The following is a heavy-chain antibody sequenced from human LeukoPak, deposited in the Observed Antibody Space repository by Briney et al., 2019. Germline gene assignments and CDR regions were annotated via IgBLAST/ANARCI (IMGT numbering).Heavy chain of an antibody. J-gene: IGHJ6*03. CDR1: GYTFTSYD. CDR2: MNPNSGNT. D-gene: IGHD4-17*01. Sequence: GASVKVSCKASGYTFTSYDINWVRQATGQGLEWMGWMNPNSGNTGYAQKFQGRVTMTRNTSISTAYMELSSPRSEDTAVYYCARKYHGDYAWGDMDVWGKGTTVTISS. V-gene: IGHV1-8*01. CDR3: ARKYHGDYAWGDMDV.